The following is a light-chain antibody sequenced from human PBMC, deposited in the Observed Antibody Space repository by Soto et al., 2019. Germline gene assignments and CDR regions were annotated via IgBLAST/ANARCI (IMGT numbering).Light chain of an antibody. CDR2: GAS. CDR1: QSVSSN. V-gene: IGKV3-15*01. Sequence: EIVMTQSPATLSWSPGKRATLSCRASQSVSSNLAWYHEKPGQAPRLLIYGASTRATGIPARFSGSGSGTELTVTISSLGSEDLAVYYCQQYNNWPPWTFGHGTKVEI. CDR3: QQYNNWPPWT. J-gene: IGKJ1*01.